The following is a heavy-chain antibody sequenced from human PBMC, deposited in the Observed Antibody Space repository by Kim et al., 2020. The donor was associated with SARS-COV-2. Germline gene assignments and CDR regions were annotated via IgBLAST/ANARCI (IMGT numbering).Heavy chain of an antibody. V-gene: IGHV3-23*01. D-gene: IGHD2-2*01. CDR1: GFTFSSYA. CDR3: AKDLSVVVPAASNV. J-gene: IGHJ4*02. Sequence: GGSLRLSCAASGFTFSSYAMSWVRQAPGKGLEWVSAISGSGGSTYYADSVKGRFTISRDKSKNTLYLQMNSLRAEDTAVYYCAKDLSVVVPAASNVWGQGTRVTVSS. CDR2: ISGSGGST.